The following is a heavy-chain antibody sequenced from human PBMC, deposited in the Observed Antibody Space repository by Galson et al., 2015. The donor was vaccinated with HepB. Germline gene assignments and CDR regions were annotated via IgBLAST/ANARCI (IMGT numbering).Heavy chain of an antibody. Sequence: SVKVSCKASGGTFSSYAISWVRQAPGQGLGWMGGIIPIFGTANYVQKFQGRVTITADESTSTAYMELSSLRSEDTAVYYCARGALGRCSSTSCYTAGYYYGMDVWGQGTTVTVSS. CDR3: ARGALGRCSSTSCYTAGYYYGMDV. CDR1: GGTFSSYA. CDR2: IIPIFGTA. J-gene: IGHJ6*02. D-gene: IGHD2-2*02. V-gene: IGHV1-69*13.